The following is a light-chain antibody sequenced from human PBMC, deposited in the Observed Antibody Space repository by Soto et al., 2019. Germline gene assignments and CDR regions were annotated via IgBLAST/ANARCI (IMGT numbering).Light chain of an antibody. J-gene: IGKJ4*01. CDR3: QHYNNLPLT. CDR2: GVS. Sequence: EIVLTQSPGTLSLSPGGRATLSCRASQSVSSDYVAWYQQKPGQTPRLLIYGVSTRATGIPVRFSGSGSGTEFTLSISSLQSEDSAIYYCQHYNNLPLTFGGGTKVDIK. V-gene: IGKV3-15*01. CDR1: QSVSSD.